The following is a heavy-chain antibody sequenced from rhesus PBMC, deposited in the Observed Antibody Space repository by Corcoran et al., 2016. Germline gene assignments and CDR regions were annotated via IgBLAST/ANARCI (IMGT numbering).Heavy chain of an antibody. CDR1: GFTFSSYG. Sequence: EVQLVETGGGLVQPGGSLKLSCAASGFTFSSYGMSWVRQAPGKGLEWVSAINSGGGSKYYADSVTGRFTISRDNSKNTLSLQMNSLRAEDTAVYYCAKGAGYFDYWGQGVLVTVSS. CDR2: INSGGGSK. CDR3: AKGAGYFDY. V-gene: IGHV3S5*01. J-gene: IGHJ4*01.